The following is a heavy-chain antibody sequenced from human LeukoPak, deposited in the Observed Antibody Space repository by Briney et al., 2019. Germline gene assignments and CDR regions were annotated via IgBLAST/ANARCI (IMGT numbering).Heavy chain of an antibody. CDR3: AREDTYSSGIDY. Sequence: GASVKVSCKASGGTFSSYAISWVRQAPEQGLEWMGRIIPILGIANYAQKFQGRVTITADKSTSTAYMELSSLRSEDTAVYYCAREDTYSSGIDYWGQGTLVTVSS. CDR2: IIPILGIA. J-gene: IGHJ4*02. CDR1: GGTFSSYA. V-gene: IGHV1-69*04. D-gene: IGHD6-19*01.